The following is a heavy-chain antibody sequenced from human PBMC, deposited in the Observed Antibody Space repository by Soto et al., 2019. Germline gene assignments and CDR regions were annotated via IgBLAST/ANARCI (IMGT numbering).Heavy chain of an antibody. D-gene: IGHD1-1*01. CDR3: ARDKETSSWTGFDF. CDR1: GFTFATYA. V-gene: IGHV3-23*01. Sequence: PGGSLRLSCAASGFTFATYAMSWVRQAPGKGLEWVSAISATGISTHYADSVKGRVTISRDNSANTLSLEMSSLTAEDTAVYYCARDKETSSWTGFDFWGHGTLVTV. J-gene: IGHJ4*01. CDR2: ISATGIST.